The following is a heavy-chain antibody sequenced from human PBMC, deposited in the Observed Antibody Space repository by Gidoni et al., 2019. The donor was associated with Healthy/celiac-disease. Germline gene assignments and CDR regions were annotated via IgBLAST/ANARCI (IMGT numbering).Heavy chain of an antibody. CDR3: AKDLKSGGVIAIGAFDI. V-gene: IGHV3-23*04. CDR1: GFTFISYA. J-gene: IGHJ3*02. Sequence: EVQLVESGGGLVQPGGSLGVSCAASGFTFISYAMSWVRQAPGKGLEWVSVISGSGGSTYYADSVKGRFTISRDNSKNTLYLQMNSLRAEDTAVYYCAKDLKSGGVIAIGAFDIWGQGTMVTVSS. CDR2: ISGSGGST. D-gene: IGHD3-16*02.